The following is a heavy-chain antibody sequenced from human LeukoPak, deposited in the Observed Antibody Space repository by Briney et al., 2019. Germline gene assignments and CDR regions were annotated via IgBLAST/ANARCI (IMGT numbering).Heavy chain of an antibody. CDR3: ARGGGATRIDY. CDR2: IYTSGST. Sequence: SETLSLTCSVSGDSIRSGTYYWSWIRQPAGRGLEWIGRIYTSGSTSYNPSLKSRVTISVDTSKNQFSLKLTSVAAADTAVYYCARGGGATRIDYWGQGTLVTVSS. D-gene: IGHD5-12*01. V-gene: IGHV4-61*02. J-gene: IGHJ4*02. CDR1: GDSIRSGTYY.